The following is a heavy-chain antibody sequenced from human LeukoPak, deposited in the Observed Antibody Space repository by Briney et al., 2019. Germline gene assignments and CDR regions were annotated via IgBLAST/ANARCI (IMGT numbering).Heavy chain of an antibody. J-gene: IGHJ4*02. D-gene: IGHD3-22*01. CDR3: AKTMMDYFDY. Sequence: GGSLRLSCAASGFTFSSYAMHWVRQAPGKGLEWVAVISYDGSNKYYADSVKGRFTISRDNSKNTLYLQMNSLRSDDTAVYYCAKTMMDYFDYWGQGTLVTVSS. CDR1: GFTFSSYA. CDR2: ISYDGSNK. V-gene: IGHV3-30-3*01.